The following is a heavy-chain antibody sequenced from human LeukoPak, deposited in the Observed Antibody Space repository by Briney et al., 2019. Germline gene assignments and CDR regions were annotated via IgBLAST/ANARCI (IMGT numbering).Heavy chain of an antibody. J-gene: IGHJ6*03. V-gene: IGHV1-2*02. CDR2: INPNSGGT. Sequence: ASVKISCKASGYTFTGYYMHWVRQAPGQGLEWMGWINPNSGGTNYAQKFQGRVTMTRDTSISTAYMELSRLRSDDTAVYSCARGVTARGFYYYMDIWGRGTTVTISS. CDR3: ARGVTARGFYYYMDI. CDR1: GYTFTGYY. D-gene: IGHD2-21*02.